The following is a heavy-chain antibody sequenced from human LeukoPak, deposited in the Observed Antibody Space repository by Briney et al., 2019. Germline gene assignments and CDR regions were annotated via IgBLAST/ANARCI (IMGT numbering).Heavy chain of an antibody. Sequence: GGSLRLSCAASGFTFSSYAMSWVRQAPGKGLEWVSAISGSGGSTYYADSVKGRFTISRDNSKNTLYLQMNSLRAEDTAVYYCATTNSSSWSHFDYWGQGTLVTVSS. D-gene: IGHD6-13*01. J-gene: IGHJ4*02. CDR1: GFTFSSYA. V-gene: IGHV3-23*01. CDR3: ATTNSSSWSHFDY. CDR2: ISGSGGST.